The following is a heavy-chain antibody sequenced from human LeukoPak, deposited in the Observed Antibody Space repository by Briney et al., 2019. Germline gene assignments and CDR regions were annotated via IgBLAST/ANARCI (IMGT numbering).Heavy chain of an antibody. CDR1: GGSITHYY. CDR2: SYYSGST. V-gene: IGHV4-59*01. CDR3: ARVLSGSNFDY. J-gene: IGHJ4*02. D-gene: IGHD3-22*01. Sequence: SETLSLTCTVSGGSITHYYWTWIRQPPGKTLEWIGYSYYSGSTKYNPSLKSRVTISVDTSNNQFSLNLRSVTAADTAVYYCARVLSGSNFDYWGQGTLVTVSS.